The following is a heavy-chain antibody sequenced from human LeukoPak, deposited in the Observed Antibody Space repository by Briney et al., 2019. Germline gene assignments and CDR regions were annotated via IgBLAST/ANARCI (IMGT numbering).Heavy chain of an antibody. Sequence: SVKVSCKASGGTFSSYAISWVRQAPGQGLEWMGGIIPIFGTTNYAQKFQGRVTITADKSTSTAYMELSSLTSQDTAVYYCARDPDYYDSSSSYDAFDIWGQGTMVTVSS. J-gene: IGHJ3*02. CDR1: GGTFSSYA. V-gene: IGHV1-69*06. D-gene: IGHD3-22*01. CDR2: IIPIFGTT. CDR3: ARDPDYYDSSSSYDAFDI.